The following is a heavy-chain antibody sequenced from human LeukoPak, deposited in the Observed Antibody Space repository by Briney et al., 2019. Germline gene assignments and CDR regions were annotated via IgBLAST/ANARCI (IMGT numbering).Heavy chain of an antibody. V-gene: IGHV3-30*04. J-gene: IGHJ4*02. Sequence: PGGSLRLSCAASGFTFSSYAMHWVRQAPGEGLEWVAVISFDGSNEYYADSVKGRFTISRDNSKNTLSLQMNSLRPEDTAVYYCARVGTVTNFDYWGQGTLVTVSS. CDR2: ISFDGSNE. CDR3: ARVGTVTNFDY. D-gene: IGHD4-17*01. CDR1: GFTFSSYA.